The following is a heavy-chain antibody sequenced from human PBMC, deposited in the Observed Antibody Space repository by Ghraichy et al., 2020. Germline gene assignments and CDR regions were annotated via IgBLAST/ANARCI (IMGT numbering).Heavy chain of an antibody. CDR1: GFIFSSYW. D-gene: IGHD4-17*01. Sequence: GGSLRLSCAASGFIFSSYWMSWVRQAPGKGLEWVANINQDESEKYYVDYVKGRFTISRDYAKKSVYLQMNSLRAEDTAVYYCARENGDYGDYFDYWGQGTLVTVSS. CDR2: INQDESEK. CDR3: ARENGDYGDYFDY. V-gene: IGHV3-7*03. J-gene: IGHJ4*02.